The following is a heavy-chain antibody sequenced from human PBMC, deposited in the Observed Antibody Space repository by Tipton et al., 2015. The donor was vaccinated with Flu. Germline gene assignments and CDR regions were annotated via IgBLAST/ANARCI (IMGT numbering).Heavy chain of an antibody. D-gene: IGHD2-21*01. CDR1: GFSVDTNY. V-gene: IGHV3-66*02. CDR3: ARVTKFLNCFDI. Sequence: SLRLSCRASGFSVDTNYMTWVRQAPGKGLQWVSVIHDNNSTYYADSVKGRFAFSRDSSKNTLYLHMNSLTTDDTAVYYCARVTKFLNCFDIWGLGTLVTVS. J-gene: IGHJ5*02. CDR2: IHDNNST.